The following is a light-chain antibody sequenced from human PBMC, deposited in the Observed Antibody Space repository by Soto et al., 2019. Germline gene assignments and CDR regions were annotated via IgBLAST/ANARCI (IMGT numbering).Light chain of an antibody. V-gene: IGKV1-5*01. Sequence: DIQMTQSPTTLSASVGDRVTITCRASQAISSWLAWYQQKPGEAPKLLIYHASTLESGVPSRFSGSGSGTGFTFTISSLQPEDFATYYCQQYESLPLTFGQGTRLEIK. CDR2: HAS. J-gene: IGKJ5*01. CDR1: QAISSW. CDR3: QQYESLPLT.